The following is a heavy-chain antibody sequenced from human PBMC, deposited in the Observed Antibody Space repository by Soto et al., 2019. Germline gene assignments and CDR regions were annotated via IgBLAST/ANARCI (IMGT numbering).Heavy chain of an antibody. CDR1: GYTFTNYG. CDR2: VSPYNGNT. J-gene: IGHJ5*02. D-gene: IGHD1-1*01. Sequence: GASVKVSCKASGYTFTNYGISWVRQAPGQGLEWMGCVSPYNGNTNYAQKFQGRVTMTRDTSISTAYMELSRLRSDDTAVYYCARDQLEPSTAYNWFDPWGQGTLVTVSS. CDR3: ARDQLEPSTAYNWFDP. V-gene: IGHV1-18*01.